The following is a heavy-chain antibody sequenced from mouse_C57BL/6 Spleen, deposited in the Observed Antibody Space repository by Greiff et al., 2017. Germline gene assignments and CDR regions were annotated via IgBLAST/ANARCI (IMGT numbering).Heavy chain of an antibody. CDR1: GYTFTSYW. Sequence: QVQLQQPGAELVRPGSSVKLSCKASGYTFTSYWMDWVKQRPGQGLEWIGNIYPSDSETHYNQKFKDKATLTVDKSSSTAYMQLSSLTSEDSAVYYCASSYGSSYVGYWGQGTTLTVSS. CDR3: ASSYGSSYVGY. V-gene: IGHV1-61*01. J-gene: IGHJ2*01. CDR2: IYPSDSET. D-gene: IGHD1-1*01.